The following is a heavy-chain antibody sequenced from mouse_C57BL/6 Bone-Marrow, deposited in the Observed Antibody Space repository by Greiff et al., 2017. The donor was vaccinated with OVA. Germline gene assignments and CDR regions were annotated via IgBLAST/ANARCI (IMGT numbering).Heavy chain of an antibody. J-gene: IGHJ1*03. Sequence: VQGVESGPGLVQPSQSLSITCTVSGFSLTSYGVHWVRQSPGKGLEWLGVIWSGGSTDYNAAFISRLSISKDNSKSQVFFKMNSLQADDTAIYYCARKSPRGYFDVWGTGTTVTVSS. CDR2: IWSGGST. CDR1: GFSLTSYG. CDR3: ARKSPRGYFDV. V-gene: IGHV2-2*01.